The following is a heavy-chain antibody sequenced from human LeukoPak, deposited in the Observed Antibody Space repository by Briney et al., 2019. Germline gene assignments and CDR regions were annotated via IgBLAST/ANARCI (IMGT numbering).Heavy chain of an antibody. CDR3: ARADIVVVPAAMDDAFDI. D-gene: IGHD2-2*01. V-gene: IGHV4-61*01. Sequence: SETLSLTCTVSGGSVSSGSYYWSWIRQPPGKGLEWIGYIYYSGSTNYNPSLKSRVTISVDTSKNQFSLKLSSVTAADTAVYYCARADIVVVPAAMDDAFDIWGQGTMVTVSS. CDR2: IYYSGST. J-gene: IGHJ3*02. CDR1: GGSVSSGSYY.